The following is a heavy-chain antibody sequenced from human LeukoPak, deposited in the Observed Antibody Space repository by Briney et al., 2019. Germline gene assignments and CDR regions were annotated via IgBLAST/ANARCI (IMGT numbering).Heavy chain of an antibody. J-gene: IGHJ3*02. Sequence: SETLSLTCTVSGGSISSYYWSWIRQPAGKGLEWIGRIYTSGSTNYNPSLKSRVTMSVDTSKNQFSLKLSFVTAADTAVYYCARDYCSSTSCRHGAFDIWGQGTMVTVSS. V-gene: IGHV4-4*07. CDR3: ARDYCSSTSCRHGAFDI. CDR2: IYTSGST. CDR1: GGSISSYY. D-gene: IGHD2-2*01.